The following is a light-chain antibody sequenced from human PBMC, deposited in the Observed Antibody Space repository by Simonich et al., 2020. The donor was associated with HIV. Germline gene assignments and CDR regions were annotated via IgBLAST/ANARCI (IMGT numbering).Light chain of an antibody. V-gene: IGLV2-14*02. CDR3: SSYTSSSTWV. J-gene: IGLJ3*02. Sequence: QSALTQPASVSGSPGQSITISCTGTSSDVGNYKIVSWYQQHPGTAPKLSIYEVSKRPSVVSNRFSGSKSGNTASLTISGLQTDDEADYDCSSYTSSSTWVFGGGTKLTVL. CDR1: SSDVGNYKI. CDR2: EVS.